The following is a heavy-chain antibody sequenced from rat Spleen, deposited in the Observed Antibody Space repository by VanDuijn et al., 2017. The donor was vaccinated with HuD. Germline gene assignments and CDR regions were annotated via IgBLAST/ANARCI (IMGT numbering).Heavy chain of an antibody. D-gene: IGHD1-2*01. Sequence: EVHLVESGGGLVAPGRSLKLSCAVSGFTFSDYAMAWVRQAPTKGLEWVATISFDGSSTYYGDSVKGRFTISRDIAQRTLYLQMDSLRSEDTATYFCARQQQLFPKGFAYWGQGTLVTVSS. J-gene: IGHJ3*01. CDR1: GFTFSDYA. CDR3: ARQQQLFPKGFAY. CDR2: ISFDGSST. V-gene: IGHV5-29*01.